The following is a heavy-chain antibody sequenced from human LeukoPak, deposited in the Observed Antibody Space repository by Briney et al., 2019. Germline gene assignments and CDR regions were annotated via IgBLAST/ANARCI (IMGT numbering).Heavy chain of an antibody. V-gene: IGHV4-30-2*05. CDR1: GGSISSGGYS. Sequence: TSETLSLTRAVSGGSISSGGYSWSWIRQPPGKGLEWIGYIYYSGSTHYNPSLKSRVTISVDTSKNQFSLKLSSVTAANTAVYYCARDGSRMDYGMDVWGQGTTVTVSS. J-gene: IGHJ6*02. CDR3: ARDGSRMDYGMDV. D-gene: IGHD2-15*01. CDR2: IYYSGST.